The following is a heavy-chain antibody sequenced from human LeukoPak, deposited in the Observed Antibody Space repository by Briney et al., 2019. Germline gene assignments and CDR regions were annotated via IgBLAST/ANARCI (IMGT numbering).Heavy chain of an antibody. J-gene: IGHJ3*02. CDR1: GFTFSSYG. CDR2: VNWNGGST. V-gene: IGHV3-20*04. D-gene: IGHD1-1*01. Sequence: GGSLRLSCAASGFTFSSYGMHWVRQAPGKGLEGVAGVNWNGGSTGNADSVKGRFTISRDNAKNSLYLQMNSLRGEDTALYYCARGGLIQRHAFDIWGQGTMVTVSS. CDR3: ARGGLIQRHAFDI.